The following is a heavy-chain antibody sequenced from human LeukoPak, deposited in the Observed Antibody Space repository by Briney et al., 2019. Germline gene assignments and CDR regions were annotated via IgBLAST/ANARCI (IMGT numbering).Heavy chain of an antibody. J-gene: IGHJ4*02. D-gene: IGHD5-18*01. CDR2: IYPSGST. Sequence: SGTLSLTCTVSGGPISSSYWSWIRRPAGKGLEWIGRIYPSGSTNYNPSLKSRVIMSVDTSKNQFSLELRSVTAADTAVYYCAREPGYTYGGYYFDYWGQGILVTVSS. V-gene: IGHV4-4*07. CDR1: GGPISSSY. CDR3: AREPGYTYGGYYFDY.